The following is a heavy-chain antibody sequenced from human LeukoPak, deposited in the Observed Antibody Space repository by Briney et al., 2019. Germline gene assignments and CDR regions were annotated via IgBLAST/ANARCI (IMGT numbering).Heavy chain of an antibody. CDR3: ARGDNWDYYFYMDV. V-gene: IGHV4-34*01. CDR1: GGSFSGYY. Sequence: SETLSLTCAVYGGSFSGYYWSWIRQPPGKGLEWIGEINHSGSTNYNPSLKSRVTISVDTSKNQFSLKLSSVTAADTAVYYCARGDNWDYYFYMDVWGKGTTVTVSS. J-gene: IGHJ6*03. CDR2: INHSGST. D-gene: IGHD1-1*01.